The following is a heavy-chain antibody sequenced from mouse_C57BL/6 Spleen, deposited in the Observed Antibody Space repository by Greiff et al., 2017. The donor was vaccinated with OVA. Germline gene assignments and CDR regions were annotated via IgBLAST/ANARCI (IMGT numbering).Heavy chain of an antibody. Sequence: QVQLQQPGAELVMPGASVKLSCKASGYTFTSYWMHWVKQRPGQGLEWIGELDPSDSYTNYNQKFKGKSTLTVDKSSSTAYMQLSSLTSEDSAVYYCARNDGYSRYAMDYWGQGTSVTVSS. V-gene: IGHV1-69*01. J-gene: IGHJ4*01. CDR3: ARNDGYSRYAMDY. CDR1: GYTFTSYW. CDR2: LDPSDSYT. D-gene: IGHD2-3*01.